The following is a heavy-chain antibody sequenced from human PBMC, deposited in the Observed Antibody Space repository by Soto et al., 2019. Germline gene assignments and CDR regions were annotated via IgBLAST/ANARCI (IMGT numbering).Heavy chain of an antibody. CDR1: GFTFRSYW. CDR2: ISGDGSTK. CDR3: AKAWAPVGETFLCDY. Sequence: GRSLRLSCVASGFTFRSYWMHWVRQAPGKGLVWVSRISGDGSTKNYADSVKGRFTISRDNAKNTMYLQMNSLSVEDTAIYYYAKAWAPVGETFLCDYCGQGTLVTVS. J-gene: IGHJ4*02. V-gene: IGHV3-74*01. D-gene: IGHD1-26*01.